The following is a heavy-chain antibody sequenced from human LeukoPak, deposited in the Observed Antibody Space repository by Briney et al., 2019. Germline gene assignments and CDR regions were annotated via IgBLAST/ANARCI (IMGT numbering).Heavy chain of an antibody. CDR2: IYYSGST. CDR3: ARVIPNYVWGSYRPQATFDY. D-gene: IGHD3-16*02. CDR1: GGSISNYY. V-gene: IGHV4-59*08. Sequence: SETLSLTCTVSGGSISNYYRNWIRQPPGKGLEWIGYIYYSGSTNYNPSLKSRVTISVDTSKNQFSLKMSSVTAADTAVYYCARVIPNYVWGSYRPQATFDYWGQGTLVTVSS. J-gene: IGHJ4*02.